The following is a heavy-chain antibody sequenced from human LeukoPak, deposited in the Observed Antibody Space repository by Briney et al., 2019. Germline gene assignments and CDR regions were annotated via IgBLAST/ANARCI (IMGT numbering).Heavy chain of an antibody. V-gene: IGHV3-23*01. CDR1: GFTFSSYA. Sequence: GGSLRLSCAASGFTFSSYAMSWVRQAPGKGLEWVSAISGSGDSTYYADSAKGRFTISRDNSKNTLYLQMNSLRAEDTAVYYCAKCYAYYDSSGDFDYWGQGTLVTVSS. CDR3: AKCYAYYDSSGDFDY. CDR2: ISGSGDST. D-gene: IGHD3-22*01. J-gene: IGHJ4*02.